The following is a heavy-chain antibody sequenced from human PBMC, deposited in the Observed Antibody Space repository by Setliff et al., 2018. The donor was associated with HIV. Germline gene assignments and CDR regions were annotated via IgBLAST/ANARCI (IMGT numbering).Heavy chain of an antibody. CDR1: GYTFSSYV. Sequence: ASVKVSCKASGYTFSSYVMNWVRQAPGQGLEWMGWINTNTGNPTYAQGFTGRFVFSLDTSVSTAYLQISSLKAEDTAVYYCARGLGVRHGPHCYMDVWGKGTTVTVSS. V-gene: IGHV7-4-1*02. D-gene: IGHD3-16*01. J-gene: IGHJ6*03. CDR2: INTNTGNP. CDR3: ARGLGVRHGPHCYMDV.